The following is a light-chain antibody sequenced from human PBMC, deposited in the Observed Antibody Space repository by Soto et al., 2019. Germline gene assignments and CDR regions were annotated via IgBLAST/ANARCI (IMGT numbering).Light chain of an antibody. CDR3: QQSYYNPT. CDR1: QSITTY. Sequence: DIQMTQSPSSLSASVGDRVTITCRASQSITTYLNWFQHKPGKAPKLLIYDISTLQSGVPSRFSGSGSGTDFTLTISSLQHEDFATYYCQQSYYNPTFGQGTKVDIK. CDR2: DIS. V-gene: IGKV1-39*01. J-gene: IGKJ1*01.